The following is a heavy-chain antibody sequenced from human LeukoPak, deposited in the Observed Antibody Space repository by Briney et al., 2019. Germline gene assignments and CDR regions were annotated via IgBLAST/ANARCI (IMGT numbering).Heavy chain of an antibody. J-gene: IGHJ4*02. V-gene: IGHV3-23*01. CDR3: AKDPNFHYGGEYWFDY. D-gene: IGHD4/OR15-4a*01. Sequence: GGSLTLSCAASGFTFSSYAMSWVRQAPGKGLEWVSAIGGSGTSTYYADSVQGQFTISRDNSKNTLYLQMSSLRAEDTAVYYCAKDPNFHYGGEYWFDYWGQGTLVTVSS. CDR2: IGGSGTST. CDR1: GFTFSSYA.